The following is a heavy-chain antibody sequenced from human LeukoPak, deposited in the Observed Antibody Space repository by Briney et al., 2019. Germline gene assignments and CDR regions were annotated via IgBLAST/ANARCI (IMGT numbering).Heavy chain of an antibody. CDR1: GFTFSTYW. CDR3: ARYTEYYFDY. V-gene: IGHV3-7*01. J-gene: IGHJ4*02. D-gene: IGHD2-2*02. CDR2: MKRDGSEI. Sequence: HAGGSLRLSCAASGFTFSTYWMTWVRQAPGKGLEWVANMKRDGSEIYCAGSVKGRFTISRDNAKNSLYLQMNSLRAEDTAVYYCARYTEYYFDYWGQGTLVTVSS.